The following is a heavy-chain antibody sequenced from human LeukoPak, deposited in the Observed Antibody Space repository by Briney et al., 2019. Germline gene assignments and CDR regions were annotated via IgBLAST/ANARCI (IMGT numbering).Heavy chain of an antibody. D-gene: IGHD5-18*01. CDR1: GGSISSYY. J-gene: IGHJ4*02. CDR3: ARDRGYSYGYDFDY. CDR2: IYYSGST. V-gene: IGHV4-59*06. Sequence: SETLSLTCTVSGGSISSYYWSWIRQPPGKGLEWIGYIYYSGSTYYNPSLKSRVTISVDTSKNQFSLKLSSVTAADTAVYYCARDRGYSYGYDFDYWGQGTLVTVSS.